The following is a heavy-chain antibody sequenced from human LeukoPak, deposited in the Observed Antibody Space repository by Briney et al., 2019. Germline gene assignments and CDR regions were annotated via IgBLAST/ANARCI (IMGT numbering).Heavy chain of an antibody. V-gene: IGHV5-51*01. D-gene: IGHD2-2*02. CDR1: GYSFPNYC. CDR3: ARGPHAYTSSATLGSYNWFDP. CDR2: IYPGDSHT. Sequence: GESLKISCKGSGYSFPNYCIGWVRQMPGKGLEWMGIIYPGDSHTRYSPSFQDQVTISVDKSISTAYLQWSSLKASDTAMYYCARGPHAYTSSATLGSYNWFDPWGQGSLVTVSS. J-gene: IGHJ5*02.